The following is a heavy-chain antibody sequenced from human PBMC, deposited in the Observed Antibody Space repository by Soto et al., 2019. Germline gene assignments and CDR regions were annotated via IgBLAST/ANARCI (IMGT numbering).Heavy chain of an antibody. CDR3: ARGVTVFGLVSRFWFDP. J-gene: IGHJ5*02. Sequence: PSETLSLTCAVYGGSFSGYYWSWIRQPPGKGLEWIGEINHSGSTNYNPPLKSRVVISIDTSRNQFSLRLNSLTAADRAVYFCARGVTVFGLVSRFWFDPWGQGTVVTVSS. V-gene: IGHV4-34*01. CDR1: GGSFSGYY. CDR2: INHSGST. D-gene: IGHD3-3*01.